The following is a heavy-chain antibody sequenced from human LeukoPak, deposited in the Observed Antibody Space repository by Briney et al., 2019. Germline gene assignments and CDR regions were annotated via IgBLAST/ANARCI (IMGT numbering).Heavy chain of an antibody. CDR2: INPYNAKT. CDR3: ARDRYDILTGYYRTGEFDY. D-gene: IGHD3-9*01. CDR1: GYIFSNYG. J-gene: IGHJ4*02. V-gene: IGHV1-18*01. Sequence: ASVKVSCKASGYIFSNYGISWLRQAPGQGLEWMGWINPYNAKTNYAQKFQGRVTITADESTSTAYMELSSLRSEDTAVYYCARDRYDILTGYYRTGEFDYWGQGTLVTVSS.